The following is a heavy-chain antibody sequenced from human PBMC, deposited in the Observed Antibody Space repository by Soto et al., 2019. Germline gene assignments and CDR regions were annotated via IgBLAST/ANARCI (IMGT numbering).Heavy chain of an antibody. V-gene: IGHV3-23*01. CDR1: GFSFSTFA. D-gene: IGHD1-26*01. Sequence: PGGSLRLSCVASGFSFSTFAMSWVRQAPGKGLEWVSRITGSGREGYYADSVRGRFTISRDNAKNSLFLQMNSLRAEDTAVYYCARHWEHRDFSGQGTLATVSS. CDR3: ARHWEHRDF. CDR2: ITGSGREG. J-gene: IGHJ4*02.